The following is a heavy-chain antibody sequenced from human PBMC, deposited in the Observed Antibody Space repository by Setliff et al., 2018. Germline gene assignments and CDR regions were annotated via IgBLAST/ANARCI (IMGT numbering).Heavy chain of an antibody. Sequence: LSLTCTVSGGSVGNSHYYWSWIRQPAGKGLEWIGRIYTTRSTNYNPSLKSRVTISLDTSKSQFFLKLNSVTAADTGVYYCARMTGFACMDVWGKGTPVTVSS. CDR1: GGSVGNSHYY. CDR2: IYTTRST. J-gene: IGHJ6*03. CDR3: ARMTGFACMDV. V-gene: IGHV4-61*02.